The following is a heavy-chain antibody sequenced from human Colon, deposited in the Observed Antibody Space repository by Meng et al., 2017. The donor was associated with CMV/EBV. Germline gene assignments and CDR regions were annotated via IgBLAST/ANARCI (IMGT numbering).Heavy chain of an antibody. J-gene: IGHJ4*02. Sequence: RLYCAASGVSISFYSMQWVRQAPGKGLEWVSSITTSSANLSYADPVKGRFTISRDNARGSVYLQMNSLRAEDTAVYYCAGYSKSSIYWGQGTLVTVSS. D-gene: IGHD2-21*01. CDR1: GVSISFYS. V-gene: IGHV3-21*01. CDR2: ITTSSANL. CDR3: AGYSKSSIY.